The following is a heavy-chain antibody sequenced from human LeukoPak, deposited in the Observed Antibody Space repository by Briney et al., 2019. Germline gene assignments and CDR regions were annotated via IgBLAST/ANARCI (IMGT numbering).Heavy chain of an antibody. J-gene: IGHJ4*02. D-gene: IGHD6-19*01. CDR1: GDSITSRTSC. Sequence: PSETLSLTCTVSGDSITSRTSCWSWIRQSPPNGLQWITCMYHTGGTFYSPSLRSRVVISLDASKNQFSLKLDSVTAADTAVYYCARHVAVAAKYDYWGQGIPVIVSS. V-gene: IGHV4-39*01. CDR3: ARHVAVAAKYDY. CDR2: MYHTGGT.